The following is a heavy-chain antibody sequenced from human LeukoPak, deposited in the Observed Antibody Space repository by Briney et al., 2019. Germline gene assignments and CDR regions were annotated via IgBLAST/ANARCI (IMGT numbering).Heavy chain of an antibody. Sequence: SETLSLTCTVSGGFISGYYWSWIRQPPGKRLEWIGYIYYSGSTNYNPSLKSRVTISVDSSKNQFSLKLNSVTAADTAVYYCGRIDSGGHGFFDLWGRGALVTVSS. J-gene: IGHJ2*01. CDR3: GRIDSGGHGFFDL. CDR1: GGFISGYY. D-gene: IGHD2-15*01. V-gene: IGHV4-59*08. CDR2: IYYSGST.